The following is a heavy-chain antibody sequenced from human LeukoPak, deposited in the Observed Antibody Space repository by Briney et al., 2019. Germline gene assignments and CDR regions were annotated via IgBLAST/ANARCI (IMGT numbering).Heavy chain of an antibody. CDR3: ARHEPVITLSSYYYGMDV. J-gene: IGHJ6*02. V-gene: IGHV3-7*01. CDR2: IKQDGSEK. CDR1: GFTFSNYW. D-gene: IGHD1-14*01. Sequence: GSLRLSCAASGFTFSNYWMSWVRQAPGKGLEWVANIKQDGSEKYYVDSVKGRFTISRDNAKNSLYLQMNSLRAEDTAVYYCARHEPVITLSSYYYGMDVWGPGTTVTVSS.